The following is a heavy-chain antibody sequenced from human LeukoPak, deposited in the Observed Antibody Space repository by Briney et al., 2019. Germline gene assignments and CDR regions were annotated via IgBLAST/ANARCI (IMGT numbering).Heavy chain of an antibody. D-gene: IGHD6-19*01. CDR2: ISGSGGGT. V-gene: IGHV3-23*01. CDR3: AKTTTGYSSGRYPGWPVDY. Sequence: GGSLRLSCAASGFTFSSYAVSWVRQAPGKGLEWVSAISGSGGGTYYADSVKGRFTISRDSSKNMVYLQMNSLSTEDTAVYYCAKTTTGYSSGRYPGWPVDYWGQGTLVTVSS. CDR1: GFTFSSYA. J-gene: IGHJ4*02.